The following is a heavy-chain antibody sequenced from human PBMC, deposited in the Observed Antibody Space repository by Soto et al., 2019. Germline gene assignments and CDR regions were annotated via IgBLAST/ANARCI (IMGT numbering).Heavy chain of an antibody. CDR1: GFSLTTRQVG. CDR2: IYWDNDK. Sequence: QITLKESGPTLVEPTQTLTLTCTFSGFSLTTRQVGVGWIRQPPVQALEWLAVIYWDNDKRYSPSLERRLTITKDTSKNQVALTMTNMDPMDTATHYCAHLMTTYGGVIADDAFDVWGQGTMVTVSS. D-gene: IGHD3-16*02. CDR3: AHLMTTYGGVIADDAFDV. J-gene: IGHJ3*01. V-gene: IGHV2-5*02.